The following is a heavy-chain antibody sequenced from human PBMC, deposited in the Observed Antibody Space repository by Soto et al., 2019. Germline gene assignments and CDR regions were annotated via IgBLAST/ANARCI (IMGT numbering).Heavy chain of an antibody. CDR1: GFTFSSYE. V-gene: IGHV3-48*03. CDR2: ISSSGSTI. Sequence: EVQLVESGGGLVQPGGSLRLSCAASGFTFSSYEMNWVRQAPGKGLEWVSYISSSGSTIYYADSVKGRFTISRDNAKNSLYLQMNSLRAEDTAVYYCARDSGMVVQQHAYFQHWVQGTLVTVSS. J-gene: IGHJ1*01. D-gene: IGHD6-13*01. CDR3: ARDSGMVVQQHAYFQH.